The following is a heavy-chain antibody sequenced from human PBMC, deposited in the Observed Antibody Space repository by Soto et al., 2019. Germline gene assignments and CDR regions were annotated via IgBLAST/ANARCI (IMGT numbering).Heavy chain of an antibody. CDR2: ISASGKTT. CDR1: EFKVYNFA. D-gene: IGHD3-10*01. J-gene: IGHJ6*02. Sequence: WGSPRLSCKACEFKVYNFAVAGVRQEPGKGLEWLSVISASGKTTYYAASVQGRFTISRDNSKDTLYMQMNSLRAEDTAIYYCATSAPLPPPYYYTLDVWGRGTTVTVSS. CDR3: ATSAPLPPPYYYTLDV. V-gene: IGHV3-23*01.